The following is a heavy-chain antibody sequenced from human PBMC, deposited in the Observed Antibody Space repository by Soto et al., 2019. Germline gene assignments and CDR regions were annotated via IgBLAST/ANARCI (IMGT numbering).Heavy chain of an antibody. Sequence: QVQLVESGGGVVQPGGSLRLSCAASGFTFRNYAMHWVRQAPGKGLECLAVIAYDGSNAFYRDSVKGRFTISSDNSKHTLYLHMNSLRSADTGVYYCARGDREDILVVVGARPGEYGIDIWGQGTTVTVSS. V-gene: IGHV3-30-3*01. CDR3: ARGDREDILVVVGARPGEYGIDI. CDR2: IAYDGSNA. CDR1: GFTFRNYA. D-gene: IGHD2-15*01. J-gene: IGHJ6*02.